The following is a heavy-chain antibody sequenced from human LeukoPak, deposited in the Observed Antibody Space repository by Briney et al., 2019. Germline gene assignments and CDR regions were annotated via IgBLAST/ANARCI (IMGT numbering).Heavy chain of an antibody. Sequence: PGGSLRLSCAASGFIFSNYGIHWVRQAPGKGLEWVAVVSYDGSNKYYADSVKGRFTISRDNSKNTLYLQMNSLRAEDTAVYYCAKAETMTQRGYFDYWGQGTLVTVSS. CDR2: VSYDGSNK. J-gene: IGHJ4*02. D-gene: IGHD1-1*01. CDR1: GFIFSNYG. CDR3: AKAETMTQRGYFDY. V-gene: IGHV3-30*18.